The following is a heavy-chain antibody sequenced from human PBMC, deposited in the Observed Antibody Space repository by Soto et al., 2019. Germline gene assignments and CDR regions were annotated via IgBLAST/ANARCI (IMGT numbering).Heavy chain of an antibody. CDR2: ISAYNGNT. CDR1: GYTFTSYG. J-gene: IGHJ4*02. CDR3: ARVYVDCSSTSCYLYFDY. Sequence: QVQLVQSGAEVKKPGASVKVSCKASGYTFTSYGISWVRQAPGQGLEWMGWISAYNGNTNYAQKLQGRVTMTTDTSTSTAYMELRSLRSADTAVYYCARVYVDCSSTSCYLYFDYWGQGTLVTVSS. D-gene: IGHD2-2*01. V-gene: IGHV1-18*01.